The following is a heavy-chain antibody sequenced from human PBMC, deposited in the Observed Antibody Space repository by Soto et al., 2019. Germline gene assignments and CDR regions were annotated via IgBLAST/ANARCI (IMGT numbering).Heavy chain of an antibody. J-gene: IGHJ3*02. V-gene: IGHV3-23*01. CDR3: GKGNSKWGTGDAFDI. CDR1: GFTFNNYA. CDR2: ISGTGGST. D-gene: IGHD7-27*01. Sequence: GGSLRLSCAASGFTFNNYALNWVRQAPGKGLEWVSSISGTGGSTVYAGSARGRFTISRDNSKSTLFLQMTSLRAEDTAVYDWGKGNSKWGTGDAFDIWGQGTMVTVSS.